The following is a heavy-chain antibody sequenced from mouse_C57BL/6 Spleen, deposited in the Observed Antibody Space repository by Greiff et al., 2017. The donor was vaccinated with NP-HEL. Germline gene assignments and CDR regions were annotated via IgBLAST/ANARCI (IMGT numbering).Heavy chain of an antibody. Sequence: QVQLQQSDAELVKPGASVKISCKASGYTFTDHTIHWMKQRPEQGLEWIGYIYPRDGSTKYNEKFKGKATLTADKSSSTAYMQLNSLTSEDSAVYFCAREGTIYYGNHYSMDYWGQGTSVTVSS. J-gene: IGHJ4*01. CDR2: IYPRDGST. V-gene: IGHV1-78*01. D-gene: IGHD2-1*01. CDR3: AREGTIYYGNHYSMDY. CDR1: GYTFTDHT.